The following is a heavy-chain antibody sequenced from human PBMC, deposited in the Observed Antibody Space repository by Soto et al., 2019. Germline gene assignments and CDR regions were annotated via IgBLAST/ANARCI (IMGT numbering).Heavy chain of an antibody. Sequence: QVHLVQSEGAVKKPGASVKVSCKTSGYTFSDYGVSWVRQAPGQGLEWMGWINTFNGNTKYEQKFRGRVTLSIDTSTRTVCLELTSLKFDYAAVYYGAIGFIAENYWGQGTRVSVSS. V-gene: IGHV1-18*01. CDR2: INTFNGNT. J-gene: IGHJ4*02. CDR1: GYTFSDYG. CDR3: AIGFIAENY.